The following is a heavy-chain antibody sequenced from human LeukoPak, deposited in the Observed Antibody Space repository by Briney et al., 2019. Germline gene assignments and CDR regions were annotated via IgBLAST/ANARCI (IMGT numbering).Heavy chain of an antibody. CDR2: IYYSGST. Sequence: SETLSLTCTVSGGSISSSSYYWGWIRQPPGKGLEWIGSIYYSGSTYYNPSLKSRVTISVDTSKNQFSLKLSSVTAADTAVYYCARGRIDYYGSGSYFDWGQGTPVTVSS. V-gene: IGHV4-39*07. J-gene: IGHJ4*02. D-gene: IGHD3-10*01. CDR3: ARGRIDYYGSGSYFD. CDR1: GGSISSSSYY.